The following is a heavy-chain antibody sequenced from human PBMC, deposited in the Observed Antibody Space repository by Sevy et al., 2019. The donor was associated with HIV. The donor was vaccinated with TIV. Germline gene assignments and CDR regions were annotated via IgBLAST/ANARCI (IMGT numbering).Heavy chain of an antibody. CDR3: TRSSPVLWFGELLPFDY. D-gene: IGHD3-10*01. Sequence: GGSLRLSCTTSGFTFGDYVMNWFRQAPGKGLEWVGFIRSKAYGGTTEYAASVKGRFTISRDDSKSIDYLQMTSLKTEDTAVYFCTRSSPVLWFGELLPFDYWGQGSLVTVSS. V-gene: IGHV3-49*03. J-gene: IGHJ4*02. CDR2: IRSKAYGGTT. CDR1: GFTFGDYV.